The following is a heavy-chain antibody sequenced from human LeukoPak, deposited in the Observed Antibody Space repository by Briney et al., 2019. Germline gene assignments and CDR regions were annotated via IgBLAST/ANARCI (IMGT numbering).Heavy chain of an antibody. J-gene: IGHJ4*02. D-gene: IGHD6-19*01. CDR2: ISAYNGNT. Sequence: ASVKVSCKASGYTFTSYGISWVRQAPGQGLEWMGWISAYNGNTNYAQKLQGRVTMTTDTSTSTAYMELRSLRSDDTAVYYCASSIAVAGSADYFDYWGQGTLVTVSP. V-gene: IGHV1-18*04. CDR3: ASSIAVAGSADYFDY. CDR1: GYTFTSYG.